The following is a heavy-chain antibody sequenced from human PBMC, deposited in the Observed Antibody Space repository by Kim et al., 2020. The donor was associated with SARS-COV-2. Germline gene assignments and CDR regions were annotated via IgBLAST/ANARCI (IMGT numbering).Heavy chain of an antibody. CDR1: GFTFSSYS. CDR3: ARGGDIVAPDY. J-gene: IGHJ4*02. Sequence: GSLRLSCAASGFTFSSYSMNWVRQAPGKGLEWVSSISRSSSYIYYADSVKGRFTISRDNAKNSLYLQMNSLRAEDTAVYYCARGGDIVAPDYWGQGTLVTVSS. CDR2: ISRSSSYI. D-gene: IGHD5-12*01. V-gene: IGHV3-21*01.